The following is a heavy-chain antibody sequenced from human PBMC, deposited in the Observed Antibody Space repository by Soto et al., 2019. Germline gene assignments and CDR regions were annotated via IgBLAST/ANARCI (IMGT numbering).Heavy chain of an antibody. J-gene: IGHJ5*02. CDR1: SGSISSSNW. CDR3: ARGYYDILTGHDLNWFDP. V-gene: IGHV4-4*02. Sequence: PSETRSLTCAVSSGSISSSNWWSWVRQPPGKGLEWIGEIYHSGSTNYNPSLKSRVTISVDKSKNQFSLKLSSVTAADTAVYYCARGYYDILTGHDLNWFDPWGQGTLVTVSS. D-gene: IGHD3-9*01. CDR2: IYHSGST.